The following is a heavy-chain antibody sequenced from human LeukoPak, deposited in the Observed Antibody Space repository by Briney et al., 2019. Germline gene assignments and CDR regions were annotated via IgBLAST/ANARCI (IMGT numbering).Heavy chain of an antibody. D-gene: IGHD6-13*01. Sequence: GGSLRLSCAASGFTFSNAWMSWVRQAPGKGLEWVGRIKSKTDGGTTDYAAPVKGRFTISRDDSKNTLYLQMNSLRAEDTALYYCARGLAAAGTAYWGQGTLVTISS. CDR2: IKSKTDGGTT. V-gene: IGHV3-15*05. CDR1: GFTFSNAW. CDR3: ARGLAAAGTAY. J-gene: IGHJ4*02.